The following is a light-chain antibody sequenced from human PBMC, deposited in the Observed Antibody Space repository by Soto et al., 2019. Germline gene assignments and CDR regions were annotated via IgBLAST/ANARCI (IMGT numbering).Light chain of an antibody. J-gene: IGLJ1*01. CDR1: SSDVGYHNY. V-gene: IGLV2-14*01. CDR2: EVN. Sequence: QSVLTQPASVSGSPGQSIIISCTGTSSDVGYHNYVSWYRQHPGKAPRLMIYEVNNRPSGVSNRFSGSKSGNTASLTISGLQAEDEADYYCSSCTSSSTLLYVFGTGTKVTVL. CDR3: SSCTSSSTLLYV.